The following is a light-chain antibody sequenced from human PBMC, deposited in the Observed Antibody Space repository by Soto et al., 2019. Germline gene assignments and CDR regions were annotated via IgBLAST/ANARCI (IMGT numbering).Light chain of an antibody. J-gene: IGKJ4*01. Sequence: DIVMTQSPDSLAVSLVESATINCKSSQSVLQSSNNKNYLPWYQQKPGQSPKLLIYRASTRESGVPVRFSGCGAGTNFTFAISSLQAEDVAVYYCQQNYRTPLTFGGGTKVEIK. CDR2: RAS. CDR1: QSVLQSSNNKNY. CDR3: QQNYRTPLT. V-gene: IGKV4-1*01.